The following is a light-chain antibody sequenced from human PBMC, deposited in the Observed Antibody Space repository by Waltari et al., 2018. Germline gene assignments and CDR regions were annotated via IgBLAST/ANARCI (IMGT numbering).Light chain of an antibody. CDR3: QQHNSYPRT. Sequence: DIQMTQSPSSLSASVGDTVTITCRASQGITNYLAWYQQKSGKAPKPLFYYASNVVSEVPSRFSGSGSGTKFTLTISSLQPEDFATYYCQQHNSYPRTFGQGTKVEIK. CDR2: YAS. V-gene: IGKV1-16*01. J-gene: IGKJ1*01. CDR1: QGITNY.